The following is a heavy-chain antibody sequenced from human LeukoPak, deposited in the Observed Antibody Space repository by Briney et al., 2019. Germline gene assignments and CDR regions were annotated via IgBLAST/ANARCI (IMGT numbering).Heavy chain of an antibody. V-gene: IGHV1-18*01. J-gene: IGHJ4*02. Sequence: GASVKVSCKASGYTFTSYGISWVRQAPGQGLEWMGWISAYNGNTNYAQKLQGRVTMTTDTSTSTAYMELSSLRSYDTAVYYCARGGDYYGSSGYFLYCDYWGQGTVVTVSS. D-gene: IGHD3-22*01. CDR1: GYTFTSYG. CDR2: ISAYNGNT. CDR3: ARGGDYYGSSGYFLYCDY.